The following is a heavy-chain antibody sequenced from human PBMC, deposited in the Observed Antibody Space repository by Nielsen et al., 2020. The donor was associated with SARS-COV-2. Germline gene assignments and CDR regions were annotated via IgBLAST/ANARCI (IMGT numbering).Heavy chain of an antibody. CDR1: GFTFDDYG. J-gene: IGHJ6*02. D-gene: IGHD6-13*01. V-gene: IGHV3-20*01. CDR3: ARDAPLYSSSWYDYYYGMDV. Sequence: SLSCAASGFTFDDYGLSWVRQAPGKGLEWVSGINWNGGSTGYADSVKGRFTISRDNAKNPLYLQMNSLRAEDTALYHCARDAPLYSSSWYDYYYGMDVWGQGTTVTVSS. CDR2: INWNGGST.